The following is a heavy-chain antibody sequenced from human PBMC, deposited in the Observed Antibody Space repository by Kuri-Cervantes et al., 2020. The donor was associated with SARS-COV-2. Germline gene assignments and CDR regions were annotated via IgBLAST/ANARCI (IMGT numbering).Heavy chain of an antibody. CDR3: ARHKAEWGATIEDFVNWFDP. CDR1: GYSFTSYW. D-gene: IGHD5-24*01. Sequence: KVSCKGSGYSFTSYWIGWVRQMPGKGLEWMGIIYPGDSDTRYSPSFQGQVTISADKSISTAYLQWSSLKASDTAMYYVARHKAEWGATIEDFVNWFDPWGQGTLVTVSS. J-gene: IGHJ5*02. CDR2: IYPGDSDT. V-gene: IGHV5-51*01.